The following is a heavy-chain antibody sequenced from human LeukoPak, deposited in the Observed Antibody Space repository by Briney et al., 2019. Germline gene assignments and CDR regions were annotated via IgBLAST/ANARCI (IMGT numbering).Heavy chain of an antibody. J-gene: IGHJ3*01. D-gene: IGHD5-12*01. V-gene: IGHV3-7*01. CDR3: ARDPSGAPAFDL. Sequence: GGSLRLSCAASGFTFSSYWMTWVRQAPGKGLEWVANINQDGSVTHYVDSVKGRFTISRDNGKNSLYLQMNSLRAEDTAVYYCARDPSGAPAFDLWGPGTMVTVSS. CDR2: INQDGSVT. CDR1: GFTFSSYW.